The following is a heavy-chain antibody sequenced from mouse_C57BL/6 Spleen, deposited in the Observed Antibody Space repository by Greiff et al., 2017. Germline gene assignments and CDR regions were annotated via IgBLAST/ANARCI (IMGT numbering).Heavy chain of an antibody. D-gene: IGHD4-1*01. CDR3: ARARTGYYFDY. CDR1: GFTFSDFY. Sequence: EVKLVESGGGLVQSGRSLRLSCATSGFTFSDFYMEWVRQAPGKGLEWIAASSNKANDYTTEYSASVKGRFIVSRDTSQSILYLQMNALRAEDTAIYYCARARTGYYFDYWGQGTTLTVSS. CDR2: SSNKANDYTT. J-gene: IGHJ2*01. V-gene: IGHV7-1*01.